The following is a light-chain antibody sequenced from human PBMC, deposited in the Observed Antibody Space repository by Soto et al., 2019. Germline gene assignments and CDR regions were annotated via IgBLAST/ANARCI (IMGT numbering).Light chain of an antibody. CDR1: QSMNDW. J-gene: IGKJ1*01. Sequence: DIQMTQSPSTLSASIGDRVTITCRASQSMNDWLAWYQQKPGKAPKVLIYDASSLQSGVPSRFSGSGSGTEFPLKINSLQLDDFAIYYSLRYNAFSQPFGQGTKVDIK. CDR3: LRYNAFSQP. CDR2: DAS. V-gene: IGKV1-5*01.